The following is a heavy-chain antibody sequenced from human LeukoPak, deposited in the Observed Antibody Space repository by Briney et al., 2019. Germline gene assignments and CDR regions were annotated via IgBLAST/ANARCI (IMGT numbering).Heavy chain of an antibody. V-gene: IGHV4-34*01. CDR2: INHSGST. CDR1: GGSFSGYY. CDR3: ASEIAAAGTGFDY. Sequence: PSETLSLTCAVYGGSFSGYYWSWIRQPPGKGLEWIGEINHSGSTNYNPSLKSRVTISVDTSKNQFSLKLSSVTAADTAVYYCASEIAAAGTGFDYWGQGTLVTVSS. D-gene: IGHD6-13*01. J-gene: IGHJ4*02.